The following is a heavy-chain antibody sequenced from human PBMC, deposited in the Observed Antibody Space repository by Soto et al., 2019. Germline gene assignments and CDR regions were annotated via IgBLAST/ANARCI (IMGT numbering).Heavy chain of an antibody. CDR1: GGSVNGYY. D-gene: IGHD3-3*01. Sequence: PSETLSLTCAVYGGSVNGYYWNWIRQPPGKGLEWIGEINHTGGTHYNPSLKSRVTMSVDTSKNQFSLRLSSVTAADTAIYYCAARITVFGLLIPPFDPWGQGTKVTVSS. CDR2: INHTGGT. J-gene: IGHJ5*02. V-gene: IGHV4-34*01. CDR3: AARITVFGLLIPPFDP.